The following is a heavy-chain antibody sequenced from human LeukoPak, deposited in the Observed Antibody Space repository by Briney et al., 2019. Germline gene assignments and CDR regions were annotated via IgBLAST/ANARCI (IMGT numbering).Heavy chain of an antibody. V-gene: IGHV1-2*02. CDR2: INPNSGGT. CDR1: GYTFTGYY. D-gene: IGHD6-19*01. Sequence: ASVKVSCKASGYTFTGYYMHWVRQAPGQGLEWRGWINPNSGGTKYAQNFQGSVTLTRDTSISTAYLELSGLISDDTAVYYCARPYTSGWSGFDYWGPGTLVTVSS. CDR3: ARPYTSGWSGFDY. J-gene: IGHJ4*02.